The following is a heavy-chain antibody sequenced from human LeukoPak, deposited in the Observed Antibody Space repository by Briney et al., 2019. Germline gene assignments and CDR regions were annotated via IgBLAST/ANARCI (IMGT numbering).Heavy chain of an antibody. D-gene: IGHD2-21*01. CDR1: GFTFSSYS. CDR3: ARDSRHYYSGAFDI. CDR2: ISSSSSTI. J-gene: IGHJ3*02. Sequence: GGSLRLSCAASGFTFSSYSMNWVRQAPGKGLEWVSYISSSSSTIYYADSVKGRFTISRDNAKNSLYLQMNSLRAEDTAVYYCARDSRHYYSGAFDIWGQGTVVTVSS. V-gene: IGHV3-48*01.